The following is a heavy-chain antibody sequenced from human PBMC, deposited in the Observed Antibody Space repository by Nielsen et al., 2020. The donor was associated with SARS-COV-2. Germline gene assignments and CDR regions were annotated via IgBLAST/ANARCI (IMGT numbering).Heavy chain of an antibody. CDR3: ARAQLRSTWDFDS. J-gene: IGHJ4*02. CDR1: GYTFTNYY. Sequence: ASVKVSCKASGYTFTNYYMHWVRQAPGQVLEWMGIINPSGGTTIYAQKFQGRVTMTRDTSTSTVYMELTTLRSEDTATYYCARAQLRSTWDFDSWGQGTLVTVSS. V-gene: IGHV1-46*01. CDR2: INPSGGTT. D-gene: IGHD2-2*01.